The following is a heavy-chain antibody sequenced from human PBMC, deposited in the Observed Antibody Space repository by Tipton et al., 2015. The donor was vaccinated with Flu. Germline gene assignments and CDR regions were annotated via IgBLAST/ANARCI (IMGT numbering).Heavy chain of an antibody. D-gene: IGHD3-10*01. J-gene: IGHJ6*02. Sequence: TLSLTCTVSGASLRSSSYYWGWIRQPQGKGLEWIGEIDHSGTTNYSPSLKSRVTISRDTSKIQFSLNMGSVTAADTAVYYCARSVVGSGSQYPVGYYYYGMDVWGQGTTVTVSS. V-gene: IGHV4-39*07. CDR1: GASLRSSSYY. CDR2: IDHSGTT. CDR3: ARSVVGSGSQYPVGYYYYGMDV.